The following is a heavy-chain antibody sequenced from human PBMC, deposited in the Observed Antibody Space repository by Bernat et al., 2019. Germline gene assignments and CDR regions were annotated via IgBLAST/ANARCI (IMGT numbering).Heavy chain of an antibody. CDR3: ARDGGNYVASGIIENWFDP. Sequence: QVQLVQSGAEVKKPGASVKVSCKASGYTFSSYAMHWVRQAPGQSLEWMGWINAGNGNTKYSQKLTDRVTITRDTSASTAYMELSSLRSEDTAVYYCARDGGNYVASGIIENWFDPWGQGTLVTVSS. CDR1: GYTFSSYA. J-gene: IGHJ5*02. D-gene: IGHD4-23*01. CDR2: INAGNGNT. V-gene: IGHV1-3*01.